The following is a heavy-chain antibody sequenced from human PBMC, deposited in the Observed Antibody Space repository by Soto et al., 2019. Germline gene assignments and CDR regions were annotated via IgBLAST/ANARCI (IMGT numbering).Heavy chain of an antibody. D-gene: IGHD4-17*01. Sequence: EVQLVESGGGLVQPGRSLRLSCAASGFTFDDYAMHWVRQAPGKGLEWVSGISWNSGSIGYADSVKGRFTISRDNAKNSLYLQMNSLRAEDTALYYCAKSGWADYGPNFDYWGQGTLVTVSS. CDR3: AKSGWADYGPNFDY. J-gene: IGHJ4*02. CDR2: ISWNSGSI. V-gene: IGHV3-9*01. CDR1: GFTFDDYA.